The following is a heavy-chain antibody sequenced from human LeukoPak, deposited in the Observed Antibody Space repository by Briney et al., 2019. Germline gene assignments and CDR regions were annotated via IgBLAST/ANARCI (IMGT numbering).Heavy chain of an antibody. CDR2: ISSSSSTI. Sequence: GGSLRLSCAASGFTFSSYSMNWVRQAPGKGLEWVSYISSSSSTIYYADSVKGRFTISRDNAKNTLYLQMNSLRAEDTAVYYCADNYYGSGSYLTNFDYWGQGTLVTVSS. D-gene: IGHD3-10*01. J-gene: IGHJ4*02. V-gene: IGHV3-48*01. CDR1: GFTFSSYS. CDR3: ADNYYGSGSYLTNFDY.